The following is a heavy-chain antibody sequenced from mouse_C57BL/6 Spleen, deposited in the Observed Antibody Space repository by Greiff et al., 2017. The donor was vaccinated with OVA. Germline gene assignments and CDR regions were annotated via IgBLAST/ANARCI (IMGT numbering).Heavy chain of an antibody. CDR2: INPGSGGT. CDR1: GYAFTNYL. D-gene: IGHD2-10*02. Sequence: QVHVKQSGAELVRPGTSVKVSCKASGYAFTNYLIEWVKQRPGQGLEWIGVINPGSGGTNYNEKFKGKATLTADKSSSTAYMQLSSLTSEDSAVYFCARSGYGNHYFDYWGQGTTLTVSS. V-gene: IGHV1-54*01. CDR3: ARSGYGNHYFDY. J-gene: IGHJ2*01.